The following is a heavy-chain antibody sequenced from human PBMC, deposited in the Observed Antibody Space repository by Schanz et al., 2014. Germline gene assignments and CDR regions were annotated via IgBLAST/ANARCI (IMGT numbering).Heavy chain of an antibody. D-gene: IGHD3-10*01. CDR1: GFTFSTSA. CDR2: IPWNGAAI. CDR3: AKGSRSGSKDMDV. J-gene: IGHJ6*03. Sequence: EVQLLESGGGLVQPGGSLRLSCAASGFTFSTSAMSWVRQVPGKGLEWVSNIPWNGAAIGYAGSVRGRFTISRDSAKNSLYPQMNSLRPEDAALYYCAKGSRSGSKDMDVWGKGTTVTVSS. V-gene: IGHV3-9*01.